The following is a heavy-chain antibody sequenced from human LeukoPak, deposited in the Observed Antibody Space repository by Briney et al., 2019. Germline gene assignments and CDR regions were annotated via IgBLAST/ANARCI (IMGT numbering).Heavy chain of an antibody. Sequence: SETLSLTCNVSGGSISNYYWSWIRQPPGKGLEWIGYIYYSGSTNYNPSLKSRVTISVDTSKNQFSLKLRGVTAADSALYFCARAEINDYSRYWGQGIPVIVSS. V-gene: IGHV4-59*08. CDR1: GGSISNYY. CDR2: IYYSGST. CDR3: ARAEINDYSRY. J-gene: IGHJ4*02. D-gene: IGHD4-11*01.